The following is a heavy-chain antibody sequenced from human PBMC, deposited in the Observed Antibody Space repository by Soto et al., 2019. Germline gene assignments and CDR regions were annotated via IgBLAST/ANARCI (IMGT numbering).Heavy chain of an antibody. CDR1: GYSFTRYA. Sequence: ASVKVSCKASGYSFTRYAIKWVRQAPGQGLEWMGWINCGNGNTKYSQKLQGRLTITSDTSASTAYMELSSLRSEDTAVYFCSREHDSWSVWAFDLWCQGTMVIVSS. CDR3: SREHDSWSVWAFDL. CDR2: INCGNGNT. D-gene: IGHD3-3*01. J-gene: IGHJ3*01. V-gene: IGHV1-3*01.